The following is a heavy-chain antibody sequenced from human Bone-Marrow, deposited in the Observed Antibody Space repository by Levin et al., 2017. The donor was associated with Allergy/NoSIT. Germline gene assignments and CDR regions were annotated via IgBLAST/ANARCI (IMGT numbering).Heavy chain of an antibody. CDR2: IYYSGST. CDR3: AREGAVSGYYYDSSGDRGVNWFDP. J-gene: IGHJ5*02. CDR1: GGSISSGDYY. Sequence: SQTLSLTCTVSGGSISSGDYYWSWIRQPPGKGLEWIGYIYYSGSTYYNPSLKSRVTISVDTSKNQFSLKLSSVTAADTAVYYCAREGAVSGYYYDSSGDRGVNWFDPWGQGTLVTVSS. D-gene: IGHD3-22*01. V-gene: IGHV4-30-4*01.